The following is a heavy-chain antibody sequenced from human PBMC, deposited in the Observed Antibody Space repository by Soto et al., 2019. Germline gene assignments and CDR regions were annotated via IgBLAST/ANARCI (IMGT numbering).Heavy chain of an antibody. CDR1: GYTFSTYD. V-gene: IGHV1-18*01. Sequence: QVQLVQSGAEVKKPGASVKVSCKASGYTFSTYDISWVRQAPGQGLEWMGWIRVYNGYTDYAQILQGRVTMTTDTSTSTAYMELRSLTSDDTAVYYCARHSGGSGDNYWGQGTLVTVSS. CDR2: IRVYNGYT. CDR3: ARHSGGSGDNY. D-gene: IGHD3-10*01. J-gene: IGHJ4*02.